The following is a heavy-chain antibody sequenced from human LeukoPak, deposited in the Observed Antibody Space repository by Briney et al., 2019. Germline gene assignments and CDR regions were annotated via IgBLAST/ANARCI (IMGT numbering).Heavy chain of an antibody. V-gene: IGHV3-23*01. CDR3: AKDRRAGSYDY. CDR2: ISGSGGST. D-gene: IGHD3-10*01. Sequence: GGSLRLSCAASGFTFSRNGMTWVRQAPGKGLEWVSAISGSGGSTYYADSVKGRFTISRDNSKNTLYLQMNSLRAEDTAVYYCAKDRRAGSYDYWGQGTLVTVSS. CDR1: GFTFSRNG. J-gene: IGHJ4*02.